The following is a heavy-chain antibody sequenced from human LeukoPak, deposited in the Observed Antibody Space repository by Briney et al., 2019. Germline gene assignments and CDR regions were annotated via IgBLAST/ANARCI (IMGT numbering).Heavy chain of an antibody. J-gene: IGHJ4*02. CDR2: ISGSGSST. V-gene: IGHV3-23*01. D-gene: IGHD3-16*01. Sequence: PGRSLRLSCAASGFTFGSYAMSWVRQAPGKGLEWVSAISGSGSSTYYADSVKGRFTISRDNSKNTPYLQMNSLRAEDTAVYYCAKPRGDQRYYFDYWGQGTLVTVSS. CDR1: GFTFGSYA. CDR3: AKPRGDQRYYFDY.